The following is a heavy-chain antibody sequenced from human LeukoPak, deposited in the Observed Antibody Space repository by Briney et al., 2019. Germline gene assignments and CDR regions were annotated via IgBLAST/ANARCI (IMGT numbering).Heavy chain of an antibody. Sequence: GGSLRLSCAASGFTFSSYAMSWVRQAPGKGLEWVSDISGSGGSQYYADSVKSRFTISRDNSKNTLYLQMNSLRAEDTAVYYCAKVRVTAIDYWGQGPLVTVSS. J-gene: IGHJ4*02. CDR1: GFTFSSYA. CDR2: ISGSGGSQ. V-gene: IGHV3-23*01. CDR3: AKVRVTAIDY. D-gene: IGHD3-10*01.